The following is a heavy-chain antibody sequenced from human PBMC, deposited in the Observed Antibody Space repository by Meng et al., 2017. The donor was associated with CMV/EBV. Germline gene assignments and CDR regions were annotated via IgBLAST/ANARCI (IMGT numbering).Heavy chain of an antibody. CDR3: ARDLRIAAGGKVFDY. D-gene: IGHD6-13*01. CDR2: INSSGSTI. J-gene: IGHJ4*02. CDR1: GFTFSDYY. Sequence: GGSLRLSCAASGFTFSDYYMSWIRQAPGKGLEWVSYINSSGSTIYYADPVKGRFTISRDNAKNSLYLQMNSLRAEDTAVYYCARDLRIAAGGKVFDYWGQGTLVTVSS. V-gene: IGHV3-11*04.